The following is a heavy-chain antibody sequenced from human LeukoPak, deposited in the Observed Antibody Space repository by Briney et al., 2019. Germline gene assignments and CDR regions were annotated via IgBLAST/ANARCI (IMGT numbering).Heavy chain of an antibody. CDR2: IYYSGST. CDR3: ARYCSSTSCYDLYWFDP. V-gene: IGHV4-31*03. D-gene: IGHD2-2*01. CDR1: GGSISSGGYY. Sequence: SETLSLTCTVSGGSISSGGYYWSWIRQHPGKGLEWTGYIYYSGSTYYNPSLKSRVTISVDTSKNQFSLKLSSVTAADTAVYYCARYCSSTSCYDLYWFDPWGQGTLVTVSS. J-gene: IGHJ5*02.